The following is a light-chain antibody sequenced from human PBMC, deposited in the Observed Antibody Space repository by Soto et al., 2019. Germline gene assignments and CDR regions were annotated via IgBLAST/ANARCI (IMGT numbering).Light chain of an antibody. Sequence: EIVLTQSPGTLSLSPGERATLSCRASQSVSSSYLAWYQRKPGQAPRLLIYGASSRATGSPDRFSGSGSGTDFTLTISRLEPEDFAVYYCHQYDSSPLTFGGGTKVEIK. CDR1: QSVSSSY. CDR3: HQYDSSPLT. CDR2: GAS. J-gene: IGKJ4*01. V-gene: IGKV3-20*01.